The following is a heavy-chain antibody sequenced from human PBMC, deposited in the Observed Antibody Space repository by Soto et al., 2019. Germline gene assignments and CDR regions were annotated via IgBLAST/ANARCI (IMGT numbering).Heavy chain of an antibody. V-gene: IGHV4-30-4*01. CDR2: IYYSGST. D-gene: IGHD3-22*01. CDR3: ARGSVYTYYYDSSGYPRDAFDI. J-gene: IGHJ3*02. CDR1: GGSISSGDYY. Sequence: PSETLSLTCTVSGGSISSGDYYWSWIRQPPGKGLEWIGYIYYSGSTYYNPSLKSRVTISVDTSKNQFSLKLSSVTAADTAVYYCARGSVYTYYYDSSGYPRDAFDIWGQGTMVTVSS.